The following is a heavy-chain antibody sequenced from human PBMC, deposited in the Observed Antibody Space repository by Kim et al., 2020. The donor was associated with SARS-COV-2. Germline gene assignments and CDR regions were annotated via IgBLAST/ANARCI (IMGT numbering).Heavy chain of an antibody. Sequence: STYYNPSHTRRVTISTDPSKNQFSLKLTSVTAADSAVYYCASGGSVTPKYWGQGALVTVSS. CDR3: ASGGSVTPKY. V-gene: IGHV4-30-2*04. D-gene: IGHD3-16*01. J-gene: IGHJ4*02. CDR2: ST.